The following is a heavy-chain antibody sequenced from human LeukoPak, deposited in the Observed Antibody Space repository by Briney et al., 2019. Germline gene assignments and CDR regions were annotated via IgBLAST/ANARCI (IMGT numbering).Heavy chain of an antibody. J-gene: IGHJ3*02. Sequence: SETLSLTCTVSGGYISSGGYYWSWIRQHPGKGLEWIGYIYYSGSTYYNPSLKSRVTISVDTSKNQSSLKLSSVTAADTAVYYCARDPPYYDSSGRDDAFDIWGQGTMVTVSS. D-gene: IGHD3-22*01. CDR2: IYYSGST. CDR1: GGYISSGGYY. CDR3: ARDPPYYDSSGRDDAFDI. V-gene: IGHV4-31*03.